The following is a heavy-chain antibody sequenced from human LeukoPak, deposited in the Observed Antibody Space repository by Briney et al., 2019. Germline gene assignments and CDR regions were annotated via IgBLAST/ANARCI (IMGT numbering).Heavy chain of an antibody. V-gene: IGHV3-21*01. CDR1: GFTFSSYS. Sequence: PGGSLRLSCAASGFTFSSYSMNWVRQAPGKGLEWVSSISSSSSYIYYADSMKGRFTISRDNAKISLYLQMNSLRAEDTAVYYCARVTSGSGTNDAFDFWGQGTMVTVSS. CDR3: ARVTSGSGTNDAFDF. CDR2: ISSSSSYI. J-gene: IGHJ3*01. D-gene: IGHD3-10*01.